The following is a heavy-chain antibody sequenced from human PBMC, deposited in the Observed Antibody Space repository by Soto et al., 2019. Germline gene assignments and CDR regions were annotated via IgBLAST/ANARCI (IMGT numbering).Heavy chain of an antibody. CDR2: IYYSGSI. CDR3: ARPRSSGYAGEFDY. D-gene: IGHD3-22*01. J-gene: IGHJ4*02. V-gene: IGHV4-59*01. CDR1: GGSISPYY. Sequence: QVQLQESGPGLVKPSETLSLTCTVSGGSISPYYWSWIRQPPGKGLEWIGFIYYSGSINYNPSLKSRVTLSVDTSQNQFSLKLASVTAADTAVYYCARPRSSGYAGEFDYWGQGILVTVSS.